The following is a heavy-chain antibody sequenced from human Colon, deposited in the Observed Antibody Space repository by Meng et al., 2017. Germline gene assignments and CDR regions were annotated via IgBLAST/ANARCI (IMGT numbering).Heavy chain of an antibody. J-gene: IGHJ4*02. D-gene: IGHD3/OR15-3a*01. CDR1: GGSISSNW. CDR3: ARHISILGQRGFDY. Sequence: QVLLQESGPGLVKPSGTLSVTCAVSGGSISSNWWSWVRQPPGKGLEWIGEFFHTGRTNYDPSLKSRVTISVDKSNNQFSLKLTSVTAADTAVYYCARHISILGQRGFDYWGQGTLVTVSS. V-gene: IGHV4-4*02. CDR2: FFHTGRT.